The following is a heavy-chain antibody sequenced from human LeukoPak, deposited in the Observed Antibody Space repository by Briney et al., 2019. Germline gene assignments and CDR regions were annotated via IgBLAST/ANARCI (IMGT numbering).Heavy chain of an antibody. Sequence: SETLSLTCTVSGGSISSYYWSWIRQPPGKGLGWIGYIYYSGSTNYNPSLKSRVTISVDTSKNQFSLKLSSVTAADTAVYYCAALGYSSSWYLNWGQGTLVTVSS. CDR3: AALGYSSSWYLN. J-gene: IGHJ4*02. V-gene: IGHV4-59*08. CDR1: GGSISSYY. D-gene: IGHD6-13*01. CDR2: IYYSGST.